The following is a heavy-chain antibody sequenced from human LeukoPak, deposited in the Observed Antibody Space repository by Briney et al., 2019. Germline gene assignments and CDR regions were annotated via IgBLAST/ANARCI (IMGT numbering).Heavy chain of an antibody. V-gene: IGHV4-34*01. J-gene: IGHJ4*02. Sequence: SETLSLTCAVYGGSFSGYYWSWIRQPPGKGLEWIGSIYYSGSTYYNPSLKSRVTISVDTSKNQFSLNLSSVTAADTAVYYCARRFGDPFDYWGQGTLVTVSS. CDR3: ARRFGDPFDY. CDR2: IYYSGST. D-gene: IGHD3-10*01. CDR1: GGSFSGYY.